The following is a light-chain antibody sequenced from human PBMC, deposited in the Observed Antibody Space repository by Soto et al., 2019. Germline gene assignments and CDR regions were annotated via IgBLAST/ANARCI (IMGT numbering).Light chain of an antibody. CDR2: DPS. V-gene: IGKV3-20*01. Sequence: EIVLTQSPGTLSLSPGERATLSCRASQRVSNNYLAWYQQKPGQAPRLLMYDPSTRATGIPDRFSGSGSGTDFTLTISRLEPEDFAVYYCQQYGDSPPYTFGQGTKLEI. CDR3: QQYGDSPPYT. J-gene: IGKJ2*01. CDR1: QRVSNNY.